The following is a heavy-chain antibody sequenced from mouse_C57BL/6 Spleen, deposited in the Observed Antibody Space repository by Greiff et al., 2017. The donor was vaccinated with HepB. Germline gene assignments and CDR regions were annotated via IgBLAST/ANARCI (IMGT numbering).Heavy chain of an antibody. CDR3: ARAGYGSRYFDY. D-gene: IGHD1-1*01. CDR1: GFTFSDYY. J-gene: IGHJ2*01. V-gene: IGHV5-16*01. Sequence: EVQRVESEGGLVQPGSSMKLSCTASGFTFSDYYMAWVRQVPEKGLEWVANINYDGSSTYYLDSLKSRFIISRDNAKNILYLQMSSLKSEDTATYYCARAGYGSRYFDYWGQGTTLTVSS. CDR2: INYDGSST.